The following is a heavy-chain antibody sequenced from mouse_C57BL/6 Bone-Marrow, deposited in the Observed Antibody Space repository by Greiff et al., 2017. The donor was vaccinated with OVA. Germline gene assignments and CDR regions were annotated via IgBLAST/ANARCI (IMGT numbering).Heavy chain of an antibody. CDR2: IDPSDSDT. V-gene: IGHV1-74*01. J-gene: IGHJ2*01. D-gene: IGHD2-1*01. CDR1: GYTFTSYW. Sequence: QVQLQQSGAELVKPGASVKLSCKASGYTFTSYWMHWVKQRPGQGLEWIGRIDPSDSDTNYNQKFKGKATLTVDKSSSTAYMQLSSLTSEDSAVYYCAMKDLRWAGYFDYWGQGTTLTVSS. CDR3: AMKDLRWAGYFDY.